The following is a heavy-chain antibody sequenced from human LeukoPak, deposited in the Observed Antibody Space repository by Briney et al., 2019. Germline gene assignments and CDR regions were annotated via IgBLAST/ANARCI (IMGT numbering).Heavy chain of an antibody. Sequence: GRSLRLSCAASGFTFDDYAMHWVRQAPGKGLEWASGISWNSGSIGYADSMKGRFTISRDNAKNSLYLQMNSLRAEDTALYYCAKDTHSSSWPYYYYYGMDVWGQGTTVTVSS. CDR1: GFTFDDYA. CDR3: AKDTHSSSWPYYYYYGMDV. CDR2: ISWNSGSI. J-gene: IGHJ6*02. D-gene: IGHD6-13*01. V-gene: IGHV3-9*01.